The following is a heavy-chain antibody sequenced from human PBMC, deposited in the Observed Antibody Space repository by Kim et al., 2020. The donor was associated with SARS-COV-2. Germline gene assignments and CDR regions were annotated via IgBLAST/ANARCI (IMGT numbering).Heavy chain of an antibody. D-gene: IGHD3-22*01. V-gene: IGHV1-69*04. Sequence: QGRVTITADKSTSTAYMELSSLRSEDTAVYYCAREGHYYDSSGYYYGFDYWGQGTLVTVSS. CDR3: AREGHYYDSSGYYYGFDY. J-gene: IGHJ4*02.